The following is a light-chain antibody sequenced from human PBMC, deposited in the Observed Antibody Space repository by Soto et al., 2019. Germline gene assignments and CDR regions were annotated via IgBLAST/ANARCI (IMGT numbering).Light chain of an antibody. CDR1: QTVASN. Sequence: EIVMTQSPASLSVSPGDGATVSCRASQTVASNLAWYQQKPGQGPRLLIHGASTRAASVPARFSGSGSGTDFTLTISSLQSEDFAVYYCQQYHNWPPQYTFGQGTKLQIK. CDR2: GAS. CDR3: QQYHNWPPQYT. V-gene: IGKV3-15*01. J-gene: IGKJ2*01.